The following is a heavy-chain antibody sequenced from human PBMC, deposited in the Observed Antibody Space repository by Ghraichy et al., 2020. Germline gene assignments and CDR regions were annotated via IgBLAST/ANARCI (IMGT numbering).Heavy chain of an antibody. V-gene: IGHV3-7*03. CDR1: GFTFSSYW. J-gene: IGHJ4*02. CDR2: IKQDGSEK. CDR3: ARDREFPNDYGDEGPYYFDY. D-gene: IGHD4-17*01. Sequence: GGSLRLSCAASGFTFSSYWMSWVRQAPGKGLEWVANIKQDGSEKYYVDSVKGRFTISRDNAKNSLYLQMNSLRAEDTAVYYCARDREFPNDYGDEGPYYFDYWGQGTLVTVSS.